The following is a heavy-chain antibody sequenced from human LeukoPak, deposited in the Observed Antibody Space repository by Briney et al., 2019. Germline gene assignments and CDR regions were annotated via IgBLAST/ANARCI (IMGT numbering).Heavy chain of an antibody. CDR2: ISGSGGST. J-gene: IGHJ4*02. Sequence: GGSLRLSCAASGFTFSSYAMSWVRQAPGKGLEWVSAISGSGGSTYYADSVKGRFTISRDNSKNTLYLQMNSLRAEDTAVYYCAKDYICSSSWCVFDYWGQGTLVTVSS. CDR1: GFTFSSYA. CDR3: AKDYICSSSWCVFDY. D-gene: IGHD6-13*01. V-gene: IGHV3-23*01.